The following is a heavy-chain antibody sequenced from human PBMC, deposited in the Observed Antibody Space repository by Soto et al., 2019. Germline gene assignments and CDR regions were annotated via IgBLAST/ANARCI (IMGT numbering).Heavy chain of an antibody. CDR1: GGSISSGGYS. J-gene: IGHJ4*02. D-gene: IGHD3-16*01. Sequence: SETLSLTCAVSGGSISSGGYSWSWIRQPPGKGLEWIGYIYHSGSTYYNPSLKSRVTISVDRSKNQFSLKLSSVTAADTAVYYGAGTNVLGVGYWGQGTLVTVSS. V-gene: IGHV4-30-2*01. CDR2: IYHSGST. CDR3: AGTNVLGVGY.